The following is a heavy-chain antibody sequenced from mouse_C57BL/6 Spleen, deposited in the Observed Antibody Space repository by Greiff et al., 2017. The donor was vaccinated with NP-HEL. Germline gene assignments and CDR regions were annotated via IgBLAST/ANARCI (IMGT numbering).Heavy chain of an antibody. CDR2: IDPSDSET. J-gene: IGHJ4*01. CDR3: ARNYGSSPYYAMDY. V-gene: IGHV1-52*01. Sequence: QVQLQQPGAELVRPGSSVKLSCKASGYTFTSYWMRWGKQRPIQGHLGIGTIDPSDSETHYNQKFKDKATLTVDTSSSTAYMQLSSLTSEDSAVYYCARNYGSSPYYAMDYWGQGTSVTVSS. D-gene: IGHD1-1*01. CDR1: GYTFTSYW.